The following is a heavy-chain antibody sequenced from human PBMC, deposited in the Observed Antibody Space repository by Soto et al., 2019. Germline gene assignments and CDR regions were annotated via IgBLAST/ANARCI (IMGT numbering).Heavy chain of an antibody. CDR3: ARVGPMVRGVIILTHLDY. D-gene: IGHD3-10*01. V-gene: IGHV1-18*01. CDR1: GYTFTSYG. Sequence: ASVKVSCKASGYTFTSYGISWVRQAPGQGLEWMGWISAYNGNTNYAQKIQGRVTMTTDTSTSTAYMELRSLRSDDTAVYYFARVGPMVRGVIILTHLDYWGQGTLVTVSS. J-gene: IGHJ4*02. CDR2: ISAYNGNT.